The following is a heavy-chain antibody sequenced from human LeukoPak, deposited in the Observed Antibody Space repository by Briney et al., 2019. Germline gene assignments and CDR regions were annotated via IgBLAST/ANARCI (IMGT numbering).Heavy chain of an antibody. J-gene: IGHJ4*02. Sequence: SETLSLTCTVSGGSVSSGSYYWSWIRQPPGKGLEWIGYIYYSGSTNYNPSLKSRVTISVDTSKNQFSLKLSSVTAADTAVYYCARGCSSSSGEHYFDYWGQGTLVTVSS. CDR3: ARGCSSSSGEHYFDY. CDR1: GGSVSSGSYY. CDR2: IYYSGST. V-gene: IGHV4-61*01. D-gene: IGHD6-6*01.